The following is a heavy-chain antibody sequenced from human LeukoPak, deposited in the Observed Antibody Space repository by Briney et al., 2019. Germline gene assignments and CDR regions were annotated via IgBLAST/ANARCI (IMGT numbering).Heavy chain of an antibody. CDR3: ARGRGGYSSGWYDWFDP. CDR1: GGSFSGYH. V-gene: IGHV4-34*01. J-gene: IGHJ5*02. Sequence: SETLSLTCAVYGGSFSGYHWSWIRQPPGKGLEWIGEINHSGSTNYNPSLKSRVTISVDTSKNQFSLKLSSVTAADTAVYYCARGRGGYSSGWYDWFDPWGQGTLVTVSS. D-gene: IGHD6-19*01. CDR2: INHSGST.